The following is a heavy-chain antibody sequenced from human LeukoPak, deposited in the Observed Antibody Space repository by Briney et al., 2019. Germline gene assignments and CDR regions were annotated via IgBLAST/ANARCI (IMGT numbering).Heavy chain of an antibody. D-gene: IGHD3-9*01. V-gene: IGHV4-59*01. CDR2: IYYSGST. CDR3: AREAYDILTGYSYYFDY. CDR1: GGSISSYY. Sequence: PSETLSLTCTVSGGSISSYYWSWIRQPPGKGLEWIGYIYYSGSTNYNPSLKNRVTISVDTSENQFSLKLSSVTAADTAVYYCAREAYDILTGYSYYFDYWGQGTLVTVSS. J-gene: IGHJ4*02.